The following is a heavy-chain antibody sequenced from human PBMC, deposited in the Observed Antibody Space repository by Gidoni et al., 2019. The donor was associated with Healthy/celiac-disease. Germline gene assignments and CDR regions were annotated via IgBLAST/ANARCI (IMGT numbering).Heavy chain of an antibody. Sequence: EVQLVETGGGLIQPGGSLRLSCAASGFPVSSNYMSWVRQAPGKGLEWVSVIYSGGSTYYADSVKGRFTISRDNSKNTLYLQMNSLRAEDTAVYYCARADNFWSGLNFDYWGQGTLVTVSS. V-gene: IGHV3-53*02. J-gene: IGHJ4*02. CDR1: GFPVSSNY. CDR3: ARADNFWSGLNFDY. CDR2: IYSGGST. D-gene: IGHD3-3*01.